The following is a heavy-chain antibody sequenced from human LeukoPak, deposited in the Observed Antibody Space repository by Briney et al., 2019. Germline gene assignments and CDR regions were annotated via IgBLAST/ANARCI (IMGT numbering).Heavy chain of an antibody. V-gene: IGHV3-20*01. D-gene: IGHD2-15*01. CDR1: GFTFDDYG. Sequence: GGSLRLSCAASGFTFDDYGMSWVRQAPGKGLEWVSGINWNGGSTGYADSVKGRFTISRDNAKNSLYLQMNSLRAEDTALYHCARDVAVVVAATRGNNWFDPWGQGTLVTVSS. CDR2: INWNGGST. J-gene: IGHJ5*02. CDR3: ARDVAVVVAATRGNNWFDP.